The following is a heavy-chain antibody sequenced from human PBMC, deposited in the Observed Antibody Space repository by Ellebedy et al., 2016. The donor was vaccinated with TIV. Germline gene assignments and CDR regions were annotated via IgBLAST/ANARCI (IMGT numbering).Heavy chain of an antibody. V-gene: IGHV3-30*03. CDR2: ISYDESHQ. CDR3: AGGELLSLFDY. J-gene: IGHJ4*02. Sequence: GESLKISXAASGFTFSIYAMSWVRQDPGKGLEWVAVISYDESHQYYADSVKGRFTISRDNSKNTVSLQMNSLRAEDTAVYYCAGGELLSLFDYWGQGTLVTVSS. D-gene: IGHD3-10*01. CDR1: GFTFSIYA.